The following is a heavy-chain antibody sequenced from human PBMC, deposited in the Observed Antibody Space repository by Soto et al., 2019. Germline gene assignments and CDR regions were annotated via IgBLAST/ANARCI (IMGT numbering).Heavy chain of an antibody. CDR3: ARGTYYDFWSGYAAIYYFDY. CDR2: INYSGST. Sequence: SETLSLTCTVSGGSISSYYWSWIRQPPGKGLEWIGYINYSGSTNYNPSLKSRVTISVDTSKNQFSLKLSSVTAADTAVYYCARGTYYDFWSGYAAIYYFDYWGQGTLVTVSS. V-gene: IGHV4-59*01. D-gene: IGHD3-3*01. CDR1: GGSISSYY. J-gene: IGHJ4*02.